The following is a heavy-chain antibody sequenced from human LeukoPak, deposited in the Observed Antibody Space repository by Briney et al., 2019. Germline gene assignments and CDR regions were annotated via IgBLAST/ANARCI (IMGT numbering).Heavy chain of an antibody. D-gene: IGHD3-10*01. CDR3: ARGYYGSGSYPIPFDY. CDR1: GYTFTGYY. CDR2: MNPNSGNT. Sequence: GASVKVSCKASGYTFTGYYMHWVRQAPGQGLEWMGWMNPNSGNTGYAQKFQGRVTMTRNTSISTAYMELSSLRSEDTAVYYCARGYYGSGSYPIPFDYWGQGTLVTVSS. V-gene: IGHV1-8*02. J-gene: IGHJ4*02.